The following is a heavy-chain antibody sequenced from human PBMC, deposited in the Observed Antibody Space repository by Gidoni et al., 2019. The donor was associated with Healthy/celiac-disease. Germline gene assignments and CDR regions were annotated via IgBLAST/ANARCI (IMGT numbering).Heavy chain of an antibody. V-gene: IGHV3-48*04. CDR2: ISSSSSTI. J-gene: IGHJ3*02. CDR1: GLTFSRYS. CDR3: ARDGRIAVARDAFDI. Sequence: EVQLVESGGGLVQPGGSLRLSCAASGLTFSRYSMNWVRQAPGKGREWVSYISSSSSTIYYADSVKGRFTISRDNAKNSLYLQMNSLRAEDTAVYYCARDGRIAVARDAFDIWGQGTMVTVSS. D-gene: IGHD6-19*01.